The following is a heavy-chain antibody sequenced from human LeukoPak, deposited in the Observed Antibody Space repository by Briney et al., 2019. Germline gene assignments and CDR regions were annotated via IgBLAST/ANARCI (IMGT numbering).Heavy chain of an antibody. J-gene: IGHJ6*02. CDR2: INHSGST. CDR3: ASGLGQWLFNYYYYYGMDV. D-gene: IGHD6-19*01. CDR1: GGSFSGYY. V-gene: IGHV4-34*01. Sequence: PSETLSLTCAVYGGSFSGYYWSWIRQPPGKGLEWIGEINHSGSTNYNPSLKSRVTISVDTSKNQFSLKLSSVTAADTAVYYCASGLGQWLFNYYYYYGMDVWGQGTTVTVSS.